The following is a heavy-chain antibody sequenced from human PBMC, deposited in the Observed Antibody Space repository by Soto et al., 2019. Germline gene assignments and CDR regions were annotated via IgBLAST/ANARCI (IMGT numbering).Heavy chain of an antibody. CDR2: ISSSSSTI. CDR1: GFTFSSYN. Sequence: EVQLAESGGGLVQPGGSLRLSCAASGFTFSSYNMDWVRQAPGKGLEWVSYISSSSSTIYYADSVKGRFTISRDNAKNSLYLQMNSLRDEDMAVYYCARGANSHGRLLDDWGQGTLVTVSS. V-gene: IGHV3-48*02. J-gene: IGHJ4*02. CDR3: ARGANSHGRLLDD. D-gene: IGHD5-18*01.